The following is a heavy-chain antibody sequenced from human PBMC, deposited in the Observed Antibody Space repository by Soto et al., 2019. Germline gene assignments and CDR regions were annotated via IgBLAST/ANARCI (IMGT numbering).Heavy chain of an antibody. J-gene: IGHJ6*02. CDR1: GFTFSSYG. Sequence: GGALRLSCAASGFTFSSYGMHWVRQAPGKGLEWVAVISYDGSNKYYADSVKGRFTISRDNSKNTLYLQMNSLRAEDTAVYYCAKDLGYCSGGSCYLYYYYYGMDVWGQGTTVTVPS. D-gene: IGHD2-15*01. CDR2: ISYDGSNK. CDR3: AKDLGYCSGGSCYLYYYYYGMDV. V-gene: IGHV3-30*18.